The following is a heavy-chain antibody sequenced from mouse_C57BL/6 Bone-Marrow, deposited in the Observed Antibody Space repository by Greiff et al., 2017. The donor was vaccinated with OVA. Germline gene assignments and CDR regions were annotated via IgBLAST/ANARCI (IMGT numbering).Heavy chain of an antibody. Sequence: QVQLKQSGPELVKPGASVKISCKASGYAFSSSWMNWVKQRPGKGLEWIGRIYPGDGDTNYNGKFKGKATLTADKSSSTAYMQLSSLTSEDSAVYFCARWNGCGYHYAMDYWGQGTSVTVSS. J-gene: IGHJ4*01. V-gene: IGHV1-82*01. CDR2: IYPGDGDT. CDR3: ARWNGCGYHYAMDY. D-gene: IGHD1-2*01. CDR1: GYAFSSSW.